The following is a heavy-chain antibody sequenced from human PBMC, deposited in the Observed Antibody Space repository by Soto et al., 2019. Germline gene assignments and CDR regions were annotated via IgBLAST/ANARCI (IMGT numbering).Heavy chain of an antibody. CDR2: ISGSGGST. Sequence: GGSLRLSCAASGFTFSSYAMSWVSQAPGKGLEWVSAISGSGGSTYYADSVKGRFTISRDNSKNTLYLQMNSLRAEDTAVYYCAKSRASIVVVPAAMPAPFDYWGQGTLVTVS. CDR3: AKSRASIVVVPAAMPAPFDY. CDR1: GFTFSSYA. D-gene: IGHD2-2*01. J-gene: IGHJ4*02. V-gene: IGHV3-23*01.